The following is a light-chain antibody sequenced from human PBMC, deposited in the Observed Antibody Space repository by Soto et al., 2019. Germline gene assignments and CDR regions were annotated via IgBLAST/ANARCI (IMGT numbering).Light chain of an antibody. CDR1: SSDVGGHNY. CDR3: TSYTTSSALYV. Sequence: QAVLTQPASVSGSPGQSITISCTGTSSDVGGHNYFSWYQQHPGKTPKLMIYEVRNRPSGVSNRFSGSKSDNTASLTISGLQAEDEADYYCTSYTTSSALYVFGTGTKLTVL. CDR2: EVR. V-gene: IGLV2-14*01. J-gene: IGLJ1*01.